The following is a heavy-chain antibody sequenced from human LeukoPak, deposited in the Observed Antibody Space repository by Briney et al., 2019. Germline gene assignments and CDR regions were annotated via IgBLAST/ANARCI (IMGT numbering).Heavy chain of an antibody. V-gene: IGHV1-69*13. J-gene: IGHJ4*02. Sequence: SVKVSCKASGGTFSSYAISWVRQAPGQGLEWMGGIIPIFGTANYAQKFQGRVTITADESTSTAYMELSSLRSEDTAVHYCARDPGYYDSSGSYFDYWGQGTLVTVSS. CDR1: GGTFSSYA. D-gene: IGHD3-22*01. CDR3: ARDPGYYDSSGSYFDY. CDR2: IIPIFGTA.